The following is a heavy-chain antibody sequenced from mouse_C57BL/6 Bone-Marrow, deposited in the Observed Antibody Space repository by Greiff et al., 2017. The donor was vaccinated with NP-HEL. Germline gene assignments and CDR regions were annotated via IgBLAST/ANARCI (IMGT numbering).Heavy chain of an antibody. CDR2: IYPRSGNT. CDR1: GYTFTSYG. D-gene: IGHD2-5*01. CDR3: ARHDSNYIYYAMDY. J-gene: IGHJ4*01. V-gene: IGHV1-81*01. Sequence: VKLQQSGAELARPGASVKLSCKASGYTFTSYGISWVKQRTGQGLEWIGEIYPRSGNTYYNEKFKGKATLTADKSSSTAYMELRSLTSEDSAVYFCARHDSNYIYYAMDYWGQGTSVTVSS.